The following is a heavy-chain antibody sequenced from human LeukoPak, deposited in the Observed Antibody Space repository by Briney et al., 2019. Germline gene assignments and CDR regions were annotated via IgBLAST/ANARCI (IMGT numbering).Heavy chain of an antibody. J-gene: IGHJ4*02. D-gene: IGHD3-9*01. CDR2: ISLDGATT. CDR3: VKDHGWLLYS. CDR1: GFTFSSYE. Sequence: AGGSLRLSCAASGFTFSSYEMNWVRQAPGKGLEWVSGISLDGATTYYAGSVEGRFTISRDNSKNTLYLQMNSLRADDTAVYYCVKDHGWLLYSWGQGTLVTVSS. V-gene: IGHV3-23*01.